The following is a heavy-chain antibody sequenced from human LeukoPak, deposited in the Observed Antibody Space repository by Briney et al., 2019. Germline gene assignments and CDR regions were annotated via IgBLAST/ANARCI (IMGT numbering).Heavy chain of an antibody. CDR1: GFTFSSYA. CDR3: AGIAAAGTGY. D-gene: IGHD6-13*01. V-gene: IGHV3-23*01. CDR2: ISGSGGST. J-gene: IGHJ4*02. Sequence: GASLRLSCAAFGFTFSSYAMSWVRQAPGKGLEWVSAISGSGGSTYYADSVKGRFTISRDNSKNTLYLQMNSLRAEDTALYYCAGIAAAGTGYWGQGTLVTVSS.